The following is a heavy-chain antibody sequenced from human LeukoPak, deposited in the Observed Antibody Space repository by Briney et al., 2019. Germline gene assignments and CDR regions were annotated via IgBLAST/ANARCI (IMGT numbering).Heavy chain of an antibody. CDR2: IDESRTT. V-gene: IGHV4-39*07. J-gene: IGHJ6*03. CDR3: ARDGHYDFWSGYDYYYMDV. Sequence: WQSLSLTCTVSGGSVSSSSYYWGWIRQRAGKGLEWIGIIDESRTTYYNTSLKSRVTISVETSKKQFCLKLSSVSAADTAVYYCARDGHYDFWSGYDYYYMDVWGKGTTVTVSS. CDR1: GGSVSSSSYY. D-gene: IGHD3-3*01.